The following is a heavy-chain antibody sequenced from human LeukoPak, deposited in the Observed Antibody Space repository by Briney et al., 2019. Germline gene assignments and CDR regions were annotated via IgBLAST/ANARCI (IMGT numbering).Heavy chain of an antibody. D-gene: IGHD3-9*01. CDR1: GFTLSNYN. J-gene: IGHJ4*02. CDR2: ISGSGGST. V-gene: IGHV3-23*01. Sequence: GGSLRLSCAASGFTLSNYNMNWVRQAPGKGLEWVSAISGSGGSTYYADSVKGRFTISRDNSKNTLYLQMNSLRAEDTAVYYCAKVRYFDWNFDYWGQGTLVTVSS. CDR3: AKVRYFDWNFDY.